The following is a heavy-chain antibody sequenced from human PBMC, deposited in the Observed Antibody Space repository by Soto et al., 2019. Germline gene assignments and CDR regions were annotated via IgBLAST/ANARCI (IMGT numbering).Heavy chain of an antibody. CDR3: ARWDLGQHASDL. D-gene: IGHD1-26*01. CDR1: GFTFTSYS. Sequence: GGPLSLSCAASGFTFTSYSMSWVRQAPGKGLEWVSYITSTSSTIYYADSVKGRFTISRDKAKNSLYLQMNTLRAEDTAVYYCARWDLGQHASDLWGHGTMVTVSS. CDR2: ITSTSSTI. V-gene: IGHV3-48*01. J-gene: IGHJ3*01.